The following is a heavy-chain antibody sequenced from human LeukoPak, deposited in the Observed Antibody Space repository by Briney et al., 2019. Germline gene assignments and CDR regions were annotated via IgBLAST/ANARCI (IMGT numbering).Heavy chain of an antibody. J-gene: IGHJ6*03. D-gene: IGHD3-10*01. V-gene: IGHV4-38-2*02. CDR1: GYSISSGYY. Sequence: SETLSLTCSVSGYSISSGYYWSWIRQPPGKGLEWIGEINHSGSTNYNPSLKSRVTISVDTSKNQFSLKLSSVTAADTAVYYCARVWFGYYYYYMDVWGKGTTVTVSS. CDR2: INHSGST. CDR3: ARVWFGYYYYYMDV.